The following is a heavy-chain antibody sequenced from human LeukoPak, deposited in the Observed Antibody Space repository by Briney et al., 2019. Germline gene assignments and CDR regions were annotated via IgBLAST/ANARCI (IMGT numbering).Heavy chain of an antibody. CDR3: ARDRGADRFDY. J-gene: IGHJ4*02. D-gene: IGHD3-10*01. Sequence: GGSLRLSCAASGFSFSTYWMSWVRQAPGKGLEWVANIRQDGGEKYYMDSVKGRFTVSRDNAKNSLYLEMNSLRAEDTAVYYCARDRGADRFDYWGQGTQVTVSS. V-gene: IGHV3-7*01. CDR2: IRQDGGEK. CDR1: GFSFSTYW.